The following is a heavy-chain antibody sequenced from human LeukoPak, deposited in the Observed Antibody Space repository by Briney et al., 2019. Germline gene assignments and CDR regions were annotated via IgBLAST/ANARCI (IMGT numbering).Heavy chain of an antibody. D-gene: IGHD2-2*01. CDR1: GFTFSNHY. J-gene: IGHJ4*02. CDR3: ARQCSIISCL. V-gene: IGHV3-69-1*01. CDR2: ISGGSSAM. Sequence: TGGSLRLSCAASGFTFSNHYMNWVRQAPGKGLEWVSSISGGSSAMYYADSVKGRFTISRDNAKSSLYLQVDSLRAEDTAIYYCARQCSIISCLWGQGTLVTVSS.